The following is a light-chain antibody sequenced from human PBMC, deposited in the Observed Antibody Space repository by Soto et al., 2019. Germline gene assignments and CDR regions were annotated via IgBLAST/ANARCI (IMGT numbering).Light chain of an antibody. CDR3: AAWDDSLNGYV. CDR2: SNN. J-gene: IGLJ1*01. V-gene: IGLV1-44*01. CDR1: SSNIGSNT. Sequence: QSVLTQPPPASGTPGQRVTISCSGSSSNIGSNTVNWYQQLPGTAPKLLIYSNNQRPSGVPDRFSGSKSGTSASLAISGLQSEDEADYYCAAWDDSLNGYVFGTGTQLTVL.